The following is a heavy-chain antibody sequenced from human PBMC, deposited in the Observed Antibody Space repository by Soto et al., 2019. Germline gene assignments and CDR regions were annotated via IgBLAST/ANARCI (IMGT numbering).Heavy chain of an antibody. Sequence: GGSLRLSCAASGFTFSSYAMSWVRQAPGKGLEWVSAISGSGGSTYYADSVKGRFTISRDNSKNTLYLQMNSLRAEDTAVYYCAKEGYDFWSGYSLNDPWGQGTLVTVSS. V-gene: IGHV3-23*01. CDR3: AKEGYDFWSGYSLNDP. CDR2: ISGSGGST. J-gene: IGHJ5*02. CDR1: GFTFSSYA. D-gene: IGHD3-3*01.